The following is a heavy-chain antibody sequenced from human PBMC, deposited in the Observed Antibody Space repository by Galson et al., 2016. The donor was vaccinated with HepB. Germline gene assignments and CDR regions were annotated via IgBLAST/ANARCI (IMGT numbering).Heavy chain of an antibody. CDR2: SHYSGST. CDR3: ARQSSDSDYFDF. CDR1: GGSISSYY. V-gene: IGHV4-59*04. J-gene: IGHJ4*02. Sequence: SETLSLTCTVSGGSISSYYWSWIRQPPGKGLEWIGNSHYSGSTYYNPSLKSRVTMSVYTSKNEFSLRLTSVTAADTAVYFCARQSSDSDYFDFWGQGTLVTVSS. D-gene: IGHD6-19*01.